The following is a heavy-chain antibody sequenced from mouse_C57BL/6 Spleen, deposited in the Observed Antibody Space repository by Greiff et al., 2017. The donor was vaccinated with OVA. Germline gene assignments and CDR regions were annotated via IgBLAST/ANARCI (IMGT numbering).Heavy chain of an antibody. Sequence: EVKLVESGGDLVKPGGSLKLSCAASGFTFSSYGMSWVRQTPDKRLEWVATISSGGSYTYYPDSVKGRFTISRDNAKNTLYLQMSSLKSEDTAMYYCARLGGNYPFDYWGQGTTLTVSS. D-gene: IGHD2-1*01. CDR2: ISSGGSYT. V-gene: IGHV5-6*01. J-gene: IGHJ2*01. CDR3: ARLGGNYPFDY. CDR1: GFTFSSYG.